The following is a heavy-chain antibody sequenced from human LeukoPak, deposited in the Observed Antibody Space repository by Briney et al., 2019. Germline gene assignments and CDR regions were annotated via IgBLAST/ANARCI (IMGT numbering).Heavy chain of an antibody. Sequence: PGGSLRLSCAASGFTFSSYGMHWVRQAPGKGLEWVAVISYDGSNKYYADSVKGRFTISRDNSKNTLYLQMNSLRAEDTAVYYCAKVSYYYDSSGYYYNWFDPRGQGTLVTVSS. CDR2: ISYDGSNK. CDR3: AKVSYYYDSSGYYYNWFDP. CDR1: GFTFSSYG. D-gene: IGHD3-22*01. V-gene: IGHV3-30*18. J-gene: IGHJ5*02.